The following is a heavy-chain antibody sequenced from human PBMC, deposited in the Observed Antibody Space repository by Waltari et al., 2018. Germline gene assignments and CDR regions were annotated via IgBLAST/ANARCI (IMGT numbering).Heavy chain of an antibody. CDR3: ARHNYYFDY. D-gene: IGHD1-20*01. Sequence: EVQLVESGGGLVQPGGSLRLSCAASGFIFSNYWMAWVRQAPGKGLEWVASRKLDGRGTYYVDSVKGRFTISRDNAQNSLYLQMNSLRAEDTASYYCARHNYYFDYWGQGTLVTVSS. CDR1: GFIFSNYW. CDR2: RKLDGRGT. J-gene: IGHJ4*02. V-gene: IGHV3-7*04.